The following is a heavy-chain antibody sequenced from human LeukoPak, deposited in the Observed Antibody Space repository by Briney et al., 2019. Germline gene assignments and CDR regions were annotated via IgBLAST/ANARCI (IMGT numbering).Heavy chain of an antibody. J-gene: IGHJ3*02. V-gene: IGHV6-1*01. Sequence: SQALSLTCAISGDSLSSNSAAWHWIRQSPSRGLEWLGRTYYRSKWYNDYAVSVKSRITINPDTSKNQFSLQLNSVTPEDTAVYYCARDLETCSSTSCYDDAFDIWGQGTMVTVSS. CDR3: ARDLETCSSTSCYDDAFDI. CDR1: GDSLSSNSAA. CDR2: TYYRSKWYN. D-gene: IGHD2-2*01.